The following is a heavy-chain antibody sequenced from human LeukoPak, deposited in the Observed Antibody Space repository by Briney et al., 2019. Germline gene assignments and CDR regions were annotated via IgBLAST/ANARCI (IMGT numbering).Heavy chain of an antibody. CDR2: IIPIFGTA. J-gene: IGHJ4*02. CDR3: ASLYGSGSYFDY. CDR1: GGTFSSYA. D-gene: IGHD3-10*01. Sequence: SVKVSCKASGGTFSSYAISWVRQAPGQGLEWMGGIIPIFGTANYAQKFQGRVTITADESTSTAYMELSSLRSEDTAVYYCASLYGSGSYFDYWGQGTLVTVSS. V-gene: IGHV1-69*01.